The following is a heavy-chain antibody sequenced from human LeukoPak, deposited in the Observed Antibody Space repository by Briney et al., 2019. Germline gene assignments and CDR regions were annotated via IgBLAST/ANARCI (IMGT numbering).Heavy chain of an antibody. CDR3: ARYGSGPYFGY. Sequence: GESLKIPCQGSGYSFTSYWIGWVRQMPGKGLEWMGVISPADSDTRYSPSFQGQVSMSADKSISTAYLQWSSLKASDTAMYYCARYGSGPYFGYWGQGTPVIVSS. CDR2: ISPADSDT. J-gene: IGHJ4*02. D-gene: IGHD2-15*01. CDR1: GYSFTSYW. V-gene: IGHV5-51*01.